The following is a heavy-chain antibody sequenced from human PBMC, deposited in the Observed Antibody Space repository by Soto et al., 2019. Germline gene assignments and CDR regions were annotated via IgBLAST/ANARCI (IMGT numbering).Heavy chain of an antibody. Sequence: QVQLRESGPGLVKPSQTLSLTCTVSDGSISSSDHYWTWIRQPPGKGLEWIGYIYYSGSTYYNPSLQRRVTMSVDTSKNQFSLKLSSVTAADTAMYYCAGDRGGSYYLDYWGQGILVTVSS. CDR1: DGSISSSDHY. CDR2: IYYSGST. J-gene: IGHJ4*02. D-gene: IGHD1-26*01. V-gene: IGHV4-30-4*01. CDR3: AGDRGGSYYLDY.